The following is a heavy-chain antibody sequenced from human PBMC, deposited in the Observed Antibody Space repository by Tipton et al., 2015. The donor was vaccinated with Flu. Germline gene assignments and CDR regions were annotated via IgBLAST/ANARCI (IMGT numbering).Heavy chain of an antibody. CDR1: GGSISNYY. V-gene: IGHV4-4*07. CDR2: VHTSGNT. J-gene: IGHJ4*02. Sequence: TLSLTCTVAGGSISNYYWSWVRQPAGKRPQWIGRVHTSGNTHYDPSFESRVTISLDTSKSQFSLKLRSVTAADTAVYFCARGMASGATCFDYWGPGTLVTVSS. CDR3: ARGMASGATCFDY. D-gene: IGHD6-19*01.